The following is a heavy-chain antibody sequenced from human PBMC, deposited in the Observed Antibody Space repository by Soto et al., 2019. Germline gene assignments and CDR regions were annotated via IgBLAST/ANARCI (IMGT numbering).Heavy chain of an antibody. CDR2: IYYSGNT. D-gene: IGHD6-13*01. Sequence: SETLSLTCTVSGDSINNYYWSWIRQPPGKGLEWIGYIYYSGNTYYNPSLKSRVAISVDTSKNQFSLKLSSVIAADSAVYYCARRMRGASGSFDYWGQRTLVTVSS. CDR3: ARRMRGASGSFDY. CDR1: GDSINNYY. V-gene: IGHV4-59*01. J-gene: IGHJ4*02.